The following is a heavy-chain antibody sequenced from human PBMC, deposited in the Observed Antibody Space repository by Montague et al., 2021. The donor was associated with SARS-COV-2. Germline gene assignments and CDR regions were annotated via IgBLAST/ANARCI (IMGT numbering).Heavy chain of an antibody. V-gene: IGHV4-59*13. J-gene: IGHJ4*02. Sequence: SETLFLTCTVSGDSISGFYWNWIRQPPGKGLEWIGKIYYSGITXXXPSXKGRVTISVDTSKNQFSLKLISVTAADTALYYCARGVVAAPDTSDYWGQGTLVTVSS. CDR3: ARGVVAAPDTSDY. CDR2: IYYSGIT. D-gene: IGHD6-13*01. CDR1: GDSISGFY.